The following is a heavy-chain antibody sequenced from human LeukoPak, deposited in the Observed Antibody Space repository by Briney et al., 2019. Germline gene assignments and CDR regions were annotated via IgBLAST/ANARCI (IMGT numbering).Heavy chain of an antibody. J-gene: IGHJ3*01. CDR3: AKARYGDNISDGFDA. Sequence: GGSLRLSCAASGLTFNSYDLSWVRQAPGKGLDWVSGITGSGGSAFYADSVKGRFTISRDNSKNTLYLQMNSLRAEDTAVYYCAKARYGDNISDGFDAWGQGTMVTVSS. CDR2: ITGSGGSA. V-gene: IGHV3-23*01. D-gene: IGHD4-17*01. CDR1: GLTFNSYD.